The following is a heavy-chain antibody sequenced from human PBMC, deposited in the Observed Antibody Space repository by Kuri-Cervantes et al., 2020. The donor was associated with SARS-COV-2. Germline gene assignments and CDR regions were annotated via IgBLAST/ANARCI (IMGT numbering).Heavy chain of an antibody. CDR2: IYPGDSDT. CDR3: ARRLWFGEIHDAFDI. J-gene: IGHJ3*02. CDR1: GYSFTNYW. D-gene: IGHD3-10*01. V-gene: IGHV5-51*01. Sequence: KVSCKGSGYSFTNYWIGWVRQMPGKGLEWMGIIYPGDSDTRYSPSFQGQVTISADKSISTADLQWSSLKASDTATYYCARRLWFGEIHDAFDIWGQGTMVTGSS.